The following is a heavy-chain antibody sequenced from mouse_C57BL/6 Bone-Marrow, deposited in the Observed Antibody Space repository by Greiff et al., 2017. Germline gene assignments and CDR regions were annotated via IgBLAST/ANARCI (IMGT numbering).Heavy chain of an antibody. V-gene: IGHV1-5*01. CDR1: GYTFTSYW. D-gene: IGHD1-1*01. CDR3: TRGDYGSLYYFDY. J-gene: IGHJ2*01. Sequence: VQLKESGTVLARPGASVKMSCKTSGYTFTSYWMHWVKQRPGQGLEWIGAIYPGNSDTSYNQKFKGKAKLTAVTSASTAYMELSILTNEYSAVYYCTRGDYGSLYYFDYGGQGTTLTVSS. CDR2: IYPGNSDT.